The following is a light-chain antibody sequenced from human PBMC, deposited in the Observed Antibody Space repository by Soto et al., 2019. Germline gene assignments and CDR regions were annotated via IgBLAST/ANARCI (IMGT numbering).Light chain of an antibody. CDR3: AAWDDRLGVYV. CDR2: STS. CDR1: SCNIGSNT. J-gene: IGLJ1*01. Sequence: QYVLTQPPSASGTPGQIVAISCSRSSCNIGSNTVTWYQQLPGTAPKLLIYSTSQRSSGVPGRFSGSKSGASASLSISGLQSEDEADYYCAAWDDRLGVYVFGTGTKLTV. V-gene: IGLV1-44*01.